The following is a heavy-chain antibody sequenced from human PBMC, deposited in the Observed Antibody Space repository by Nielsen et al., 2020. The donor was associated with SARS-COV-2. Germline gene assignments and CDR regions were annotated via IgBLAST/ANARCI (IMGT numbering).Heavy chain of an antibody. CDR1: GGAISSYY. Sequence: SETLSLTCTVSGGAISSYYWSWIRQPPGKGLEWIGNMYYSGNTNYNPSLKSRVTISVDTSKNQLSLKLSSVTAADTAVYYCARVYYYGSGSPLFGYWGQGTLVTVSS. CDR3: ARVYYYGSGSPLFGY. D-gene: IGHD3-10*01. J-gene: IGHJ4*02. CDR2: MYYSGNT. V-gene: IGHV4-59*08.